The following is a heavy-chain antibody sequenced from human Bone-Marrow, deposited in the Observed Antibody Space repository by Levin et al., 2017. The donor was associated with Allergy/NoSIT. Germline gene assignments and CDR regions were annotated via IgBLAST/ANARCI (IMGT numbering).Heavy chain of an antibody. CDR3: ARAGYNDYRVPYYAMDL. D-gene: IGHD1-1*01. CDR2: IWNDGTNK. J-gene: IGHJ6*02. Sequence: GGSLRLSCAASGFTFRIYGMHWVRQAPGKGLTWVAFIWNDGTNKYYADSVEGRFTISRDNSRNTVSLQMNSLGAEDAGVYYCARAGYNDYRVPYYAMDLWDQGATVTVTS. CDR1: GFTFRIYG. V-gene: IGHV3-33*01.